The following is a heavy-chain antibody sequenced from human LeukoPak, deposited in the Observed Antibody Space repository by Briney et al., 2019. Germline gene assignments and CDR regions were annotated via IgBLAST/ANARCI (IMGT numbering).Heavy chain of an antibody. V-gene: IGHV1-2*06. CDR1: GYTFTGYY. D-gene: IGHD2-15*01. Sequence: ASVKDSCKASGYTFTGYYMHWVRQAPGQGREWMGRINPNKGGTHYAQKLQGRVTITRDPYISTAYMELRTLRCEHAAVYYCERSVYCSGDSCYPQWFDLWRQGTVLTVSS. J-gene: IGHJ5*02. CDR2: INPNKGGT. CDR3: ERSVYCSGDSCYPQWFDL.